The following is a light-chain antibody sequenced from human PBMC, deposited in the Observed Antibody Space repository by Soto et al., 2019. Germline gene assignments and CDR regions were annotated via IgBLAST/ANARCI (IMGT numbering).Light chain of an antibody. V-gene: IGKV1-5*01. J-gene: IGKJ1*01. CDR2: DAS. CDR3: QQYDSYSWT. CDR1: RSITNW. Sequence: DTQMTQSPSTLSGSIGDRVSITCLASRSITNWVAWYQQKPGKAPKLLISDASDLERGVPSRFSGAGSGTEFTLTISSLQPDDAATYYCQQYDSYSWTFGQGTKVDI.